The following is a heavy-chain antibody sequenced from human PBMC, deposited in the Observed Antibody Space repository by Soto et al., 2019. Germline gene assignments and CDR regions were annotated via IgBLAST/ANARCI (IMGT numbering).Heavy chain of an antibody. V-gene: IGHV4-4*02. Sequence: SETLSHTCAVSGGSISNSNWWSWVRQPPGKGLEWIGNIYHSGSTNYNPSLKSRVTISIDKSNNQFSLKLSSVTAADTSVYYCARVGHNYGSFDFAYWGQGTLVTVS. D-gene: IGHD3-10*01. J-gene: IGHJ4*02. CDR2: IYHSGST. CDR1: GGSISNSNW. CDR3: ARVGHNYGSFDFAY.